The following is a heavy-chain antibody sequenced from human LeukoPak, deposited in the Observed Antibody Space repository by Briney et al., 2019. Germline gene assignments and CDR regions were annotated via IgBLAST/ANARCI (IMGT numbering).Heavy chain of an antibody. V-gene: IGHV3-30*02. CDR2: IRYDGSDK. D-gene: IGHD4-17*01. J-gene: IGHJ4*02. CDR3: AKDTTTVTSQGDY. Sequence: GGSLRLSCAASGFTFNNYIMNWVRQAPGKGLEWVAFIRYDGSDKYYADSVKGRFTISRDNSNDTLYLQMNSLRAEDTAVYYCAKDTTTVTSQGDYWGQGTLVTVSS. CDR1: GFTFNNYI.